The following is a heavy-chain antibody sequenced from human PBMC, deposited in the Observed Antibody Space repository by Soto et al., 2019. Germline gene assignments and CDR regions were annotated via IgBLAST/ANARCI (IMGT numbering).Heavy chain of an antibody. J-gene: IGHJ4*02. CDR1: GGSITSSSYY. V-gene: IGHV4-39*01. CDR3: ARPKSEKTYDSSGYVDY. D-gene: IGHD3-22*01. Sequence: SETLSLTCTVSGGSITSSSYYWGWIRQPPGKGLEWIGSIYYSGRAYYSPSLKSRVTISVDTSKNQFSLKLSSVTAAETAVYYCARPKSEKTYDSSGYVDYWGQGTLVTVSS. CDR2: IYYSGRA.